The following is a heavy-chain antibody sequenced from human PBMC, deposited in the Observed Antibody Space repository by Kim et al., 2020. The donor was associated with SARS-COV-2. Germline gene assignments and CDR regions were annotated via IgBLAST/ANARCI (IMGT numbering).Heavy chain of an antibody. D-gene: IGHD6-6*01. V-gene: IGHV3-30*18. CDR3: AKDASSEQLVLPNT. J-gene: IGHJ5*02. CDR1: GFTFSSYG. CDR2: ISYDGSNK. Sequence: GGSLRLSCAASGFTFSSYGMHWVRQAPGKGLEWVAVISYDGSNKYYADSVKGRFTISRDNSKNTLYLQMNSLRAEDTAVYYCAKDASSEQLVLPNTWGQGTLVTVSS.